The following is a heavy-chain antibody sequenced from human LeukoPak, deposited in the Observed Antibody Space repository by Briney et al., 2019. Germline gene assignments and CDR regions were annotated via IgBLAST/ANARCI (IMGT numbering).Heavy chain of an antibody. CDR3: ARRDGYNLFFDY. CDR1: GGSISSYY. J-gene: IGHJ4*02. D-gene: IGHD5-24*01. CDR2: IYYSGST. V-gene: IGHV4-59*01. Sequence: PSETLSLTCTVSGGSISSYYWSWIRQPPGKGLEWIGYIYYSGSTNYNPSLKSRVTISVDTSKNQFSLKLSSVTAADTAVCYCARRDGYNLFFDYWGQGTLVTVSS.